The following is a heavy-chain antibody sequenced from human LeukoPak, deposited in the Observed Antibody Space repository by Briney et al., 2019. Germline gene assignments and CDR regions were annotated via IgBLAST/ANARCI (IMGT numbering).Heavy chain of an antibody. V-gene: IGHV4-30-2*01. CDR3: AGGMGILTDFDY. CDR1: GGSISSGGYS. J-gene: IGHJ4*02. CDR2: IYHSGST. D-gene: IGHD3-9*01. Sequence: SETLSLTCAVSGGSISSGGYSWSWIRQPPGKGLEWIGYIYHSGSTYYNPSLKSRVTISIDRSKNQFSLKVTSVTAADTAVYYCAGGMGILTDFDYWGQGTLITVSS.